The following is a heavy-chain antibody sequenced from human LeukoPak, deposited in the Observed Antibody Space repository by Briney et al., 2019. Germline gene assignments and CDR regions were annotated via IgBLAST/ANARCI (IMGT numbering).Heavy chain of an antibody. V-gene: IGHV3-21*01. Sequence: PGGSLRLSCAASGFTFSSYSMNWVRQAPGKGLEWVSSISSSSSYIYYADSVKGRFTISRDNAKNSLYLQTNSLRAEDTAVYYCASSGIFLSDAFDIWGQGTMVTVSS. CDR2: ISSSSSYI. CDR3: ASSGIFLSDAFDI. CDR1: GFTFSSYS. D-gene: IGHD3-3*01. J-gene: IGHJ3*02.